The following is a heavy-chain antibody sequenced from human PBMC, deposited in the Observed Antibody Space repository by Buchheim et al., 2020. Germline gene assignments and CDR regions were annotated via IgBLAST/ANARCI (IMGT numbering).Heavy chain of an antibody. V-gene: IGHV4-34*01. J-gene: IGHJ6*02. D-gene: IGHD4-17*01. CDR1: GGSFSGFS. CDR3: ARDSTVTTGGMDV. Sequence: QVQLQQWGAGLLKPSETLSLTCAVYGGSFSGFSWSWIRQPPGEGLEWIGQINHSGSSNYNPSLKSRITILVDPFKNQFFPKLSSVTAADTAVYYCARDSTVTTGGMDVWGQGTT. CDR2: INHSGSS.